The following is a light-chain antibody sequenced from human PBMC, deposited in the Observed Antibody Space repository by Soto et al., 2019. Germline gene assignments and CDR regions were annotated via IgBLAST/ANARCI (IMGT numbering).Light chain of an antibody. CDR1: QSVSSN. Sequence: EIVMTQSPATLSVSPGERATLSCRASQSVSSNLAWYQQKPGQAPRLLIYGASTRATGIPARFSGRGSGTEVTLPLRSLQAEDFAVYYCQQYNNWPPWTFGQGTKVEIK. CDR3: QQYNNWPPWT. J-gene: IGKJ1*01. V-gene: IGKV3-15*01. CDR2: GAS.